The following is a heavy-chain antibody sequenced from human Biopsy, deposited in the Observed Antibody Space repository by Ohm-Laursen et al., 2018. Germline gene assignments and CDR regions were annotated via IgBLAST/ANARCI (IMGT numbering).Heavy chain of an antibody. V-gene: IGHV1-18*01. D-gene: IGHD3-3*01. J-gene: IGHJ4*02. Sequence: SVKVSCKSSGYTFTNYGISWVRQAPGQGLEWMGWISPYNGDTDYAQKLQGRVTMTTDTSTSTAYMDLRSLRSGDTAVYYCARDRWPHVTLLGLVVFDFWGQGTLVIVSS. CDR3: ARDRWPHVTLLGLVVFDF. CDR1: GYTFTNYG. CDR2: ISPYNGDT.